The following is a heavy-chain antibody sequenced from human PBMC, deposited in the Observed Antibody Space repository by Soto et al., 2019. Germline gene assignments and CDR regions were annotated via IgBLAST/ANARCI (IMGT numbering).Heavy chain of an antibody. CDR2: IDWDDDK. Sequence: SGPTLVNPTQTLTLTCTFSGFSLSTSGMCVSWIRQPPGKALEWLALIDWDDDKYYSTSLKTRLTISKDTSKNQVVLTMTNMDPVDTATYYCARSRRTYYYDSSGYYYPDYGMDVRAQRTTVTVSS. CDR1: GFSLSTSGMC. D-gene: IGHD3-22*01. CDR3: ARSRRTYYYDSSGYYYPDYGMDV. J-gene: IGHJ6*02. V-gene: IGHV2-70*01.